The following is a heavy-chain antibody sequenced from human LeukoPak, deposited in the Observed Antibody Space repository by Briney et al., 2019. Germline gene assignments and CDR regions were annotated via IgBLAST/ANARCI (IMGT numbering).Heavy chain of an antibody. Sequence: PGGSLRLSCAASGFTFRTYWMAWVRQFPGKRLEWVANIKYDGIEKYHVDSVKGRFTISRDNAKNSLYLQMNSLRTEDTAVYYCVRDTVVVPQGDAFDPWGQGTMVTVSS. CDR3: VRDTVVVPQGDAFDP. V-gene: IGHV3-7*04. CDR2: IKYDGIEK. J-gene: IGHJ3*01. D-gene: IGHD2-2*01. CDR1: GFTFRTYW.